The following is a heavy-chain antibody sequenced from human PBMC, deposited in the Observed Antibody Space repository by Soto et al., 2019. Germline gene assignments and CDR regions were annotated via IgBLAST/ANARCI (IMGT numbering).Heavy chain of an antibody. CDR1: GDSVSSNSAA. V-gene: IGHV6-1*01. Sequence: QTLSLTCAISGDSVSSNSAAWNWIRQSPSRGLEWLGRTYYRSKWYNDYAVSVKSRITINPDTSKNQFSLQLNSVTPEDTAVYYCARDIAARRNYYYYYYMDVWGEGTTVTVSS. CDR3: ARDIAARRNYYYYYYMDV. CDR2: TYYRSKWYN. D-gene: IGHD6-6*01. J-gene: IGHJ6*03.